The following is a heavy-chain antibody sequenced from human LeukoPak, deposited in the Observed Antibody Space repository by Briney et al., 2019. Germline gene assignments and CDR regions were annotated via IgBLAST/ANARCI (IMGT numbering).Heavy chain of an antibody. Sequence: ASVKVSCKESGYSFTDYYMHWVRQAPGQGLEWMGWINPKSGDTKYAQKFQGRITMTRDTSISTSYMELSRMSSDHRAVYYCARERCTTAGCDKSFDSWGQGTLITVSS. CDR2: INPKSGDT. CDR1: GYSFTDYY. CDR3: ARERCTTAGCDKSFDS. V-gene: IGHV1-2*02. D-gene: IGHD2-2*02. J-gene: IGHJ4*02.